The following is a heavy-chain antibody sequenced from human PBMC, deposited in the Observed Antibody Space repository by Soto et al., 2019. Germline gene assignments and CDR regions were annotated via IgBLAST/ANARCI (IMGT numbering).Heavy chain of an antibody. CDR1: GGSISSGGYS. CDR2: IYHSGST. D-gene: IGHD3-9*01. V-gene: IGHV4-30-2*01. CDR3: ARVNVKILPGYSLAANTYGMDV. J-gene: IGHJ6*02. Sequence: SETLSLTCAVSGGSISSGGYSWSWIRQPPGKGLKWIGYIYHSGSTYYNPSLKSRVTISVDRSKNQFSLKLSSVTAADTAVNYCARVNVKILPGYSLAANTYGMDVWGQGTTVTVSS.